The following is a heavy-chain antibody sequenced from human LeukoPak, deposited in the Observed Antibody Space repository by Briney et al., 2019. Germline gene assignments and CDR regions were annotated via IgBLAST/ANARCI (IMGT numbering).Heavy chain of an antibody. V-gene: IGHV4-59*01. J-gene: IGHJ6*03. CDR3: ARAGYSSSWYRGTLYYMDV. Sequence: SETLSLTCTVSGGSISSYYWSWIRQPPGKGLEWIGYIYYSGSTNYNPSLKSRVTISVDTSKNQFSLKLSSVTAADTAVYYCARAGYSSSWYRGTLYYMDVWGKGTTVTVSS. CDR2: IYYSGST. CDR1: GGSISSYY. D-gene: IGHD6-13*01.